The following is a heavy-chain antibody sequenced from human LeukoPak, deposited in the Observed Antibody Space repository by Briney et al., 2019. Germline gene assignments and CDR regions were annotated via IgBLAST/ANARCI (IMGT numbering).Heavy chain of an antibody. CDR1: GFTFSSYG. J-gene: IGHJ3*02. Sequence: PGGSLRLSCAASGFTFSSYGMHWVRQAPGKGLEWGAFIRDDGSNKYYADSVKGRFTISRDNSKNTLYLQMTSLRDEDTPVYYCTKDSAWYSDSSVAFDIWGQGTMVTVSS. D-gene: IGHD3-22*01. V-gene: IGHV3-30*02. CDR3: TKDSAWYSDSSVAFDI. CDR2: IRDDGSNK.